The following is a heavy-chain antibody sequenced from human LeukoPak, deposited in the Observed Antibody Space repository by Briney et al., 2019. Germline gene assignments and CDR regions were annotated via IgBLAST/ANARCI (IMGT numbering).Heavy chain of an antibody. V-gene: IGHV3-30*03. CDR3: ASDPPGDYGLGF. J-gene: IGHJ4*02. D-gene: IGHD4-17*01. CDR2: LVYDGFYK. CDR1: GFSFSNYG. Sequence: QPGGSLRLSCAASGFSFSNYGMHWVRQAPGKGLEWVALLVYDGFYKYYADSVKGRFTISRDNSNNTLYLQMNRLRVKDTAVYYCASDPPGDYGLGFWGQGTLVTVSS.